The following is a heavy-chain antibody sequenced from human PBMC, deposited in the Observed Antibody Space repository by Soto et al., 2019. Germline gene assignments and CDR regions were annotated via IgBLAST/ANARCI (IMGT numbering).Heavy chain of an antibody. CDR3: ARPGVTGTTHYYYQYPMDL. CDR2: ISYDGSNK. J-gene: IGHJ6*02. CDR1: GFTFSSYG. V-gene: IGHV3-30*03. D-gene: IGHD1-7*01. Sequence: GGSLRLSCAASGFTFSSYGMHWVRQAPGKGLEWVAVISYDGSNKYYADSVKGRFTISRDNSKNTLYLQMNSLRDEDTAVYHCARPGVTGTTHYYYQYPMDLWGQGTTVTVSS.